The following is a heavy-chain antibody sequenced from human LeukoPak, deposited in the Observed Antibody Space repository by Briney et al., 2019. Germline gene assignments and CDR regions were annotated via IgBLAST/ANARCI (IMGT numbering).Heavy chain of an antibody. V-gene: IGHV3-74*01. CDR3: ARDLLTGFDY. J-gene: IGHJ4*02. Sequence: GGSLRLSCAASGFTFSSYWMHWVRQTPQKGLVWVSRINSDGSITGHADSVKGRFTISRDNAKNTLYLQMNSLRAEDTAVYYCARDLLTGFDYWGQGTLVTVSS. D-gene: IGHD1-20*01. CDR1: GFTFSSYW. CDR2: INSDGSIT.